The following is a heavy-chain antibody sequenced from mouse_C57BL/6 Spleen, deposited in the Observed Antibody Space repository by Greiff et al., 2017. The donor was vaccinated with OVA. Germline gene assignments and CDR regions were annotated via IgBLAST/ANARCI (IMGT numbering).Heavy chain of an antibody. CDR3: ARPIDYDVFAY. CDR2: IDPSDSYT. V-gene: IGHV1-69*01. CDR1: GYTFTSYW. J-gene: IGHJ3*01. Sequence: VQLQQPGAELVMPGASVKLSCKASGYTFTSYWMHWVKQRPGQGLEWIGEIDPSDSYTNYNQKFKGKSTLTVDKSSSTAYMQLSSLTSEDSAVYYCARPIDYDVFAYWGQGTLVTVSA. D-gene: IGHD2-4*01.